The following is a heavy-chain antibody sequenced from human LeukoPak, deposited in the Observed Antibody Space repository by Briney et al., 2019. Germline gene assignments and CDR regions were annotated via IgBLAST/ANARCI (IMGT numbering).Heavy chain of an antibody. V-gene: IGHV4-59*10. J-gene: IGHJ4*02. Sequence: SETLSLTCAVSGGSISSYNWSWIRHPAGKGLEWIGRIYTSGGTTYNPSPKSGLTTSVDTPTNKFSLKLSSVTAADTAVYYSARIRLLWFGELPQHYFHCWRQGTLV. CDR3: ARIRLLWFGELPQHYFHC. D-gene: IGHD3-10*01. CDR2: IYTSGGT. CDR1: GGSISSYN.